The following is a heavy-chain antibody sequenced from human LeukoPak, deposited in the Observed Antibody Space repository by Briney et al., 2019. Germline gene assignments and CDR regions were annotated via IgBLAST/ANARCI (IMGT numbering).Heavy chain of an antibody. J-gene: IGHJ3*01. D-gene: IGHD3-10*01. Sequence: PSETLSLTCTVSGGSISSYYWSWIRQPPGKGLEWIGYIYYSGSTNYNPSLKSRVTISVDTSKNQFSLKLSSVTAADTAVYYCARDGGPWFGELFGGMDVWGQGTMVTVSS. CDR3: ARDGGPWFGELFGGMDV. V-gene: IGHV4-59*01. CDR1: GGSISSYY. CDR2: IYYSGST.